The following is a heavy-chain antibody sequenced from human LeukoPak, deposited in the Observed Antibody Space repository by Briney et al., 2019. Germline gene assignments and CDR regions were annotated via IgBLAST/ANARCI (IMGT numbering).Heavy chain of an antibody. Sequence: ASVKVSCKASGYTFTSYYMHWVRQAPGQGLEWMGIIILSGGSTSYVQKFQGRVTMTRDTSTSTVYMELSRLRSEDTAVYYCAREVGGIVVVPAANNDYFDYWGQGTLVTVSS. D-gene: IGHD2-2*01. V-gene: IGHV1-46*01. J-gene: IGHJ4*02. CDR3: AREVGGIVVVPAANNDYFDY. CDR2: IILSGGST. CDR1: GYTFTSYY.